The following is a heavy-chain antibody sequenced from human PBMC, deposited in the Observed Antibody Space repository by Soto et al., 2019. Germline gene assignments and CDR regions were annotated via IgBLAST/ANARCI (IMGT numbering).Heavy chain of an antibody. CDR1: GGSISSYY. Sequence: SETLSLTCTVSGGSISSYYWSWIRQPPGKGLEWIGYIYYSGSTNYNPSLKSRVTISVDTSKNQFSLKLSSVTAADTAVYYCARLEGSWFDPWGQGTLVTVSS. D-gene: IGHD3-10*01. CDR2: IYYSGST. V-gene: IGHV4-59*01. J-gene: IGHJ5*02. CDR3: ARLEGSWFDP.